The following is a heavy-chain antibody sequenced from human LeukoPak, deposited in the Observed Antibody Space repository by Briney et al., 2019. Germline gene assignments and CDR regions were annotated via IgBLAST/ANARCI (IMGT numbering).Heavy chain of an antibody. CDR2: FRSKAYGGTT. CDR1: GFTFSSYS. D-gene: IGHD5-12*01. CDR3: TRDGRGGYYFDY. V-gene: IGHV3-49*04. J-gene: IGHJ4*02. Sequence: GGSLRLSCAASGFTFSSYSMTWVRQAPGKGLEWVGFFRSKAYGGTTEYAASVKGRFTISRDDSKSIAYLQMNSLKTEDTAVYYCTRDGRGGYYFDYWGQGTLVTVSS.